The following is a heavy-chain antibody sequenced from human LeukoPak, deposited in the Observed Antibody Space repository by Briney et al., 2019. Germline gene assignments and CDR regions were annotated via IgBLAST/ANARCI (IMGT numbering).Heavy chain of an antibody. V-gene: IGHV3-21*01. Sequence: GGSLRLSCAASGFTFSSYSMNWVRQAPGKGLEWVSSISSSSSYIYYADSAKGRFTISRDNAKNSLYLQMNSLRAEDTAVYYCARVNEGLYDYWGQGTLVTVSS. CDR1: GFTFSSYS. CDR2: ISSSSSYI. J-gene: IGHJ4*02. D-gene: IGHD2-2*02. CDR3: ARVNEGLYDY.